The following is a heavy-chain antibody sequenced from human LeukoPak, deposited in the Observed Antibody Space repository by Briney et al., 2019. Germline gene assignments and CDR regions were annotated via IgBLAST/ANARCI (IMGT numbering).Heavy chain of an antibody. V-gene: IGHV1-18*01. CDR2: ISGYNDNT. Sequence: GASVKVSCKASGYTFTSYGISWVRQAPGQGLEWMGWISGYNDNTNYAQNLQGRVTMTTDTSTSTAYMELRSLRSDDTAVYYCARDGHRRCHYDCSGREDAFDIWGQGTMVTVSS. CDR3: ARDGHRRCHYDCSGREDAFDI. D-gene: IGHD3-22*01. CDR1: GYTFTSYG. J-gene: IGHJ3*02.